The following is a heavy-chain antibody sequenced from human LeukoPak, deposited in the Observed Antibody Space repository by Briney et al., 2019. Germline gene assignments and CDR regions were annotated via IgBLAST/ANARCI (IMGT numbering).Heavy chain of an antibody. J-gene: IGHJ5*02. V-gene: IGHV3-23*01. CDR3: TKDRTGATGRDWLDP. CDR1: GFSFSNYG. Sequence: GGALRLSCATSGFSFSNYGMSWVRQAPGKGLEWVSLISGSGEITYYADSVKGRFTISRDNSENTLCLHLSSLRAEDTAVYYCTKDRTGATGRDWLDPWGQGTLVTVSS. CDR2: ISGSGEIT. D-gene: IGHD1-1*01.